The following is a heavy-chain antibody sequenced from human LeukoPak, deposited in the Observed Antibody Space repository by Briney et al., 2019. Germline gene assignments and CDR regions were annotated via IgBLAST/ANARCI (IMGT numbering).Heavy chain of an antibody. D-gene: IGHD6-13*01. Sequence: SETLSLTCTVSGGSISSYYWSWIRQPPGKGLEWMGYIYYSGSTNYNPSLKSRVTISVDTSKNQFSLKLSSVTAADTAVYYCARDSAAGYDYWGQGTLVTVSS. CDR2: IYYSGST. V-gene: IGHV4-59*01. J-gene: IGHJ4*02. CDR1: GGSISSYY. CDR3: ARDSAAGYDY.